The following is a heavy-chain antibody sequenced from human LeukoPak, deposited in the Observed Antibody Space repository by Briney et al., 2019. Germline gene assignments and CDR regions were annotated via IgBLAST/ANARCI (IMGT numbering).Heavy chain of an antibody. J-gene: IGHJ4*02. V-gene: IGHV3-7*01. CDR3: ASDDNSGSDY. Sequence: GGTLRLSCAASGFTFSSYWMSWVRQAPGKGLEWVANIKRDGSEKYYVDSVKGRFTISRDNAKNSLYLQMNSLRAEDTAVYYCASDDNSGSDYWGEGTLVTVSS. CDR1: GFTFSSYW. D-gene: IGHD3-22*01. CDR2: IKRDGSEK.